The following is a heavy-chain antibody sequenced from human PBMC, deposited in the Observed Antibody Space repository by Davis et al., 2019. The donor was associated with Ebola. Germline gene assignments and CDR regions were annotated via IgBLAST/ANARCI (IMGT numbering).Heavy chain of an antibody. J-gene: IGHJ6*02. CDR2: ISSSGSTI. Sequence: PGGSLRLSCAASGFTFSDYYMSWIRQAPGKGLEWVSYISSSGSTIYYADSVKGRFTISRDNSKNTLYLQMNSLRAEDTAVYYCARDLVDFGSYGMDVWGQGTTVTVSS. CDR1: GFTFSDYY. D-gene: IGHD3-3*01. CDR3: ARDLVDFGSYGMDV. V-gene: IGHV3-11*01.